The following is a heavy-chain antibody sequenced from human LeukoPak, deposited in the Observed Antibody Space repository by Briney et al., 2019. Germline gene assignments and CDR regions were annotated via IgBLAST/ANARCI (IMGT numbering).Heavy chain of an antibody. CDR1: GGSFSGDY. J-gene: IGHJ3*02. CDR3: ARAFRGIFGVFEAFDI. Sequence: PSETLSLTCAVYGGSFSGDYWSWIRQPPGKGLEWIGESNHSGNTNYNPPLKSRVTISEDTSKNQFSLKLSSVTAADTAVYYCARAFRGIFGVFEAFDIWGQGTMVTVSS. CDR2: SNHSGNT. V-gene: IGHV4-34*01. D-gene: IGHD3-3*01.